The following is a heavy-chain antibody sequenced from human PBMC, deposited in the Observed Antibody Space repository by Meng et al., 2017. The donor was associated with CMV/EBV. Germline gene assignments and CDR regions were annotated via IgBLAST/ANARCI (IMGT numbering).Heavy chain of an antibody. CDR3: ARDGRRLRIPIFGVVLEGYGMDV. CDR2: INHIGST. J-gene: IGHJ6*02. V-gene: IGHV4-34*01. D-gene: IGHD3-3*01. Sequence: LRLSCAVYGGSFSGYYCSWIRQPPGKWLEWIGEINHIGSTNYNPSLKSRFTISVDTSKNQSSMKLSSVNAADTAVYYCARDGRRLRIPIFGVVLEGYGMDVWGQGTTVTVSS. CDR1: GGSFSGYY.